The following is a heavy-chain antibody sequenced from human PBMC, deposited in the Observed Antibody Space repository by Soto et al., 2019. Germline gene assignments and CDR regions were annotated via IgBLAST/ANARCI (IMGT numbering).Heavy chain of an antibody. J-gene: IGHJ4*02. Sequence: EVQLLESGGGLVQPGGSLRLSCTTSGFTFSTSWMHWVRQTPGKGLLWVSHISTDGSITNYADSAKGRFTISRDNAKNTLFLQMNNLRAEDTAVYFCASDIGYGGNWCQGTLVSVSS. D-gene: IGHD3-16*01. V-gene: IGHV3-74*01. CDR3: ASDIGYGGN. CDR1: GFTFSTSW. CDR2: ISTDGSIT.